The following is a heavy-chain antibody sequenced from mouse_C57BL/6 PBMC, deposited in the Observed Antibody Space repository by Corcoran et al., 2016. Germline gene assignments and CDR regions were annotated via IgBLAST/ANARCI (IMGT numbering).Heavy chain of an antibody. J-gene: IGHJ2*01. V-gene: IGHV1-19*01. CDR1: GYTFTDYY. D-gene: IGHD4-1*01. Sequence: EVQLQQSGPVLVKPGASVKMSCKASGYTFTDYYMNWVKQSHGKSLEWIGVIHPYNGGTSYNQKFKGKATLNVDKSSSTAYMELHSLTSEDSAGYYCASSPLTEYFDYWGQGTTLTVSS. CDR2: IHPYNGGT. CDR3: ASSPLTEYFDY.